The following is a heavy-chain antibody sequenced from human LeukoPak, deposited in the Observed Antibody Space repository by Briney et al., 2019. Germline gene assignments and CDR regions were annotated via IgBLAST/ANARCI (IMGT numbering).Heavy chain of an antibody. Sequence: PSETLSLTCTVSGGSISSYYWSWIRQPAGKGLEWIGRIYTSGSTNYNPSLKSRVAMSVDTSKNQFSLKLSSVTAADTAVYYCATGGYSYGTVNFDYWGQGTLVTVSS. V-gene: IGHV4-4*07. CDR1: GGSISSYY. J-gene: IGHJ4*02. CDR3: ATGGYSYGTVNFDY. D-gene: IGHD5-18*01. CDR2: IYTSGST.